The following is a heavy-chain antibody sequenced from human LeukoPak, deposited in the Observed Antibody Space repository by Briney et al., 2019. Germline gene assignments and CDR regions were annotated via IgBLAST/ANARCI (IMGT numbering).Heavy chain of an antibody. CDR2: ITGTGATT. CDR1: GFTFNNYA. D-gene: IGHD6-19*01. Sequence: PGGSLRLSCAASGFTFNNYAMNWVRQAPGKGLERVSVITGTGATTLYADSVKGRFTISRDNSKNMVFLQMNNLRAEDTAVYYCATAGGSSGSYPLIYWGQGILVTVSS. CDR3: ATAGGSSGSYPLIY. V-gene: IGHV3-23*01. J-gene: IGHJ4*02.